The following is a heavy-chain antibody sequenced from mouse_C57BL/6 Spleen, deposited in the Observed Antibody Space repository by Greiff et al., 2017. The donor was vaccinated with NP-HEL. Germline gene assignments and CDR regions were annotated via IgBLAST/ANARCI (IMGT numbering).Heavy chain of an antibody. J-gene: IGHJ3*01. V-gene: IGHV5-4*01. CDR1: GFTFSSYA. CDR3: ARDHDGYYPFAY. Sequence: EVQGVESGGGLVKPGGSLKLSCAASGFTFSSYAMSWVRQTPEKRLEWVATISDGGSYTYYPDNVKGRFTISRDNAKNNLYLQMSHLKSEDTAMYYCARDHDGYYPFAYWGQGTLVTVSA. CDR2: ISDGGSYT. D-gene: IGHD2-3*01.